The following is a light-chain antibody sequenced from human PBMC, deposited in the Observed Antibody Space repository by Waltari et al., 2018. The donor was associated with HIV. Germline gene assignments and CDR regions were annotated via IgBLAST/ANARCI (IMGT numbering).Light chain of an antibody. CDR3: HHYNNWRET. Sequence: EILMTQSPAPLSVSPGKRATLSCRASQSVNSNLPWYQQKPGQTPRLLIYGTSTRATDIPARFSGSGSGTEFTLTISSLQSEDFAVYYCHHYNNWRETFGQGTKVEIK. J-gene: IGKJ1*01. CDR2: GTS. CDR1: QSVNSN. V-gene: IGKV3-15*01.